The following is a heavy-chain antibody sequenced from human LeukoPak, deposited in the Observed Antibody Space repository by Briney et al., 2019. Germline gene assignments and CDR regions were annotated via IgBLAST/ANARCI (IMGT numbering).Heavy chain of an antibody. V-gene: IGHV4-59*01. J-gene: IGHJ4*02. CDR1: GGSISSYY. Sequence: PSETLSLTCTVSGGSISSYYWSWIRQPPGKGLEWIGYIYYSGSTNYNPSLKSRVTISVDTSKNQFSLKLSSVTAADSAVYYCARGHYDILAGYPYYFDYWGQGTLVTVSS. D-gene: IGHD3-9*01. CDR2: IYYSGST. CDR3: ARGHYDILAGYPYYFDY.